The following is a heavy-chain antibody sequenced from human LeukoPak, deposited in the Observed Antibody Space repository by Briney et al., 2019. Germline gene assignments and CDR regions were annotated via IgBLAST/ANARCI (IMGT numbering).Heavy chain of an antibody. CDR2: INPNSGGT. V-gene: IGHV1-2*02. D-gene: IGHD4-17*01. CDR1: GYTFTSYD. Sequence: ASVKVSCKASGYTFTSYDINWVRQATGQGLEWMGWINPNSGGTNYAQKFQGRVTMTRDTSISTAYMELSRLRSDDTAVYYCARVRDYVFDYWGQGTLVTVSS. CDR3: ARVRDYVFDY. J-gene: IGHJ4*02.